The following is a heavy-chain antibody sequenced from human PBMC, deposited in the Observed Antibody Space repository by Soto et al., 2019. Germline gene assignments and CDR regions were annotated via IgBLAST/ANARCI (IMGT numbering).Heavy chain of an antibody. V-gene: IGHV3-30*18. CDR3: AKDHYDF. J-gene: IGHJ4*02. CDR1: GFTFSSYG. D-gene: IGHD3-3*01. Sequence: QVQLVESGGGVVQPGRSLRLSCAASGFTFSSYGMHWVRQAPGKGLEWVAVIPYDGSNKYYADSVKGRFTISRDNSKNTLYLQMNSLRAEDTAVYYCAKDHYDFWGQGTLVTVSS. CDR2: IPYDGSNK.